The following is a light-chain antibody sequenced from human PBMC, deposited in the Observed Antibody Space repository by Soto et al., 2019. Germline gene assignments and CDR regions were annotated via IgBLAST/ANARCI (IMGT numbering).Light chain of an antibody. J-gene: IGKJ1*01. CDR1: QSVSSSY. V-gene: IGKV3-20*01. CDR2: GAS. CDR3: QQYGNSPWT. Sequence: EVVLTQSPGTLALSRGERATLSCRASQSVSSSYLAWYQHRPGQAPRLLIFGASSRATGIPDRFSGTGSGTDFTLTISRLEPKDFAVYYCQQYGNSPWTFGQGTKVDIK.